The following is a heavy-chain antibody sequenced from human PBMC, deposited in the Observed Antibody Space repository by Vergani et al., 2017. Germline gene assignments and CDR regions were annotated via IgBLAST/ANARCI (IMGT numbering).Heavy chain of an antibody. CDR2: VNQDGSEK. CDR1: GFTFSSHG. J-gene: IGHJ6*02. D-gene: IGHD3-10*01. CDR3: VRVPLIRRGSGNYGINNYHGMDV. V-gene: IGHV3-7*01. Sequence: VQLVESEGGVVQPGRSLTLSCVASGFTFSSHGMHWVRQAPGKGLEWVANVNQDGSEKYYVDSVRGRFTISRDNAKNSIYLQMNSLRAEDTAVYFCVRVPLIRRGSGNYGINNYHGMDVWGQGTTVIVSS.